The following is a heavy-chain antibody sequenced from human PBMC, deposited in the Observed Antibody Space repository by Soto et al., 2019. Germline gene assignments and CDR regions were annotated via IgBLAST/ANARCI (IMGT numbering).Heavy chain of an antibody. CDR1: GFPFSNHA. Sequence: GGSLRLSCAASGFPFSNHAMSWVRQAPGKGLEWVSGISDGGDLIYYADSVKGRFSMPRDNSENMLYLQMTNLRAEDTAIYFCAKRQGTGLAAKNFDFWGQGTLVTVS. CDR3: AKRQGTGLAAKNFDF. CDR2: ISDGGDLI. D-gene: IGHD2-15*01. V-gene: IGHV3-23*01. J-gene: IGHJ4*02.